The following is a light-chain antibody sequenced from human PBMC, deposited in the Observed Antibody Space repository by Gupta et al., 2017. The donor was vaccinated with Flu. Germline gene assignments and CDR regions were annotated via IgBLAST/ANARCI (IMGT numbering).Light chain of an antibody. CDR1: QNLLSSSNNRNY. V-gene: IGKV4-1*01. J-gene: IGKJ1*01. CDR2: WAS. Sequence: DIVMTQSPDSLAVSLGERATINCKSSQNLLSSSNNRNYLVWFQQKQGQPPKMLIYWASTRESGVPDRFSGGGSGTDFTLTISSLQAEDVAVYYCQQYYTTPWTFGQGTKVDIK. CDR3: QQYYTTPWT.